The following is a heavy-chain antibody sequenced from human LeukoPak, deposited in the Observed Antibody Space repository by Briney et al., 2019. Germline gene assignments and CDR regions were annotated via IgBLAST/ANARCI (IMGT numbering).Heavy chain of an antibody. CDR3: ARDIPVSGGNGAFDI. Sequence: SETLSLTCTVSGYSVSSGYYWGWIRQSPGKGLEWIGSIYHGGSTYYNPSLRSRVIVSVDTSKNHFSLKMSSVTAADTAVYYCARDIPVSGGNGAFDIWGQGTMVTVSS. V-gene: IGHV4-38-2*02. J-gene: IGHJ3*02. CDR2: IYHGGST. CDR1: GYSVSSGYY. D-gene: IGHD4-23*01.